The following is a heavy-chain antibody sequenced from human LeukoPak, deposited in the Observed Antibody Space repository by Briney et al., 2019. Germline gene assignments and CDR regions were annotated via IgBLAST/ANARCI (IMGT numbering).Heavy chain of an antibody. CDR2: IYYSGST. J-gene: IGHJ4*02. D-gene: IGHD3-22*01. CDR1: GGSISSYY. Sequence: IPSETLSLTCTVSGGSISSYYWNWIRQPPGKGLEWIGYIYYSGSTNYNPSLKSRVTISVDTSKNQFFLKLSSVTAADTAVYYCARGDYYDSSEFDYWGQGTLVTVSS. CDR3: ARGDYYDSSEFDY. V-gene: IGHV4-59*01.